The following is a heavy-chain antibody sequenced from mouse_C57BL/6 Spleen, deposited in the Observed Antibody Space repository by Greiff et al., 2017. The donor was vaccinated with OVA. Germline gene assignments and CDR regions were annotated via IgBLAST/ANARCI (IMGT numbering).Heavy chain of an antibody. Sequence: EVQLQQSGPELVKPGASVKIPCKASGYTFTDYNMDWVKQSHGKSLEWIGDINPNNGGTIYNQKFKGKATLTVDKSSSTAYMELRSLTSEDTAVYYCARSRYDGYLYFDYWGQGTTLTVSS. V-gene: IGHV1-18*01. CDR2: INPNNGGT. CDR1: GYTFTDYN. J-gene: IGHJ2*01. D-gene: IGHD2-3*01. CDR3: ARSRYDGYLYFDY.